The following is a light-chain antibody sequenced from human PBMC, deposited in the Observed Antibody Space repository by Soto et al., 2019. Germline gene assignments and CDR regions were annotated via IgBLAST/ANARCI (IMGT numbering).Light chain of an antibody. CDR3: QQYNSYSWT. V-gene: IGKV1-5*03. J-gene: IGKJ1*01. CDR1: QSISSW. CDR2: KAS. Sequence: DIQITQSPSTPSASVGDRVTITCPASQSISSWLAWYQQKPGKAPKLLIYKASSLESGVPSRFSGSGSGTEFTLTISSLQPDDFATYYCQQYNSYSWTFGQGTKVDIK.